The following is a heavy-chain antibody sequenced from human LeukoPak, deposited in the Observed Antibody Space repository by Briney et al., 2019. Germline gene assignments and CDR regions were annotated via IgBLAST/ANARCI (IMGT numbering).Heavy chain of an antibody. CDR3: ARVDYGDGYFDY. CDR1: GYTFTSYG. CDR2: ISAYNGNA. Sequence: ASVKVSCKASGYTFTSYGISWVRQAPGQGLEWMGWISAYNGNANYAQKLQGRVTMTTDTSTSTAYMELRSLRSDDTAVYYCARVDYGDGYFDYWGQGTLVTVSS. V-gene: IGHV1-18*01. J-gene: IGHJ4*02. D-gene: IGHD4-17*01.